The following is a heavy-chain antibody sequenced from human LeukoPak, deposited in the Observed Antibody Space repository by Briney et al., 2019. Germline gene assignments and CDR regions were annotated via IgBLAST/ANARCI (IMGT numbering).Heavy chain of an antibody. Sequence: GGSLRLSCAASGFTFSTYAMSWVRQAPGKGLEWVSGISGSGGRTDYVDSVKGRFTISRDNSKNTLYLQMNSLRAEDTALYYCAPYTYYFDHWGQGTLVTVSS. CDR1: GFTFSTYA. D-gene: IGHD2-2*02. CDR3: APYTYYFDH. V-gene: IGHV3-23*01. CDR2: ISGSGGRT. J-gene: IGHJ4*02.